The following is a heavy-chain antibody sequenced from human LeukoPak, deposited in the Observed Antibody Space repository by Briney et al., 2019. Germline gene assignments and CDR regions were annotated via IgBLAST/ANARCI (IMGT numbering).Heavy chain of an antibody. Sequence: ASVKVSCKASGGTFSRYAISWVRQAPGQGLEWMGRIIPIVGIVNYAQKFQGRVTITADKSTSTAYMELSSLRAEDTAVYYCAKTVNYYHSSGYYRGYFDYWGQGTLVTVSS. CDR2: IIPIVGIV. CDR1: GGTFSRYA. D-gene: IGHD3-22*01. V-gene: IGHV1-69*04. CDR3: AKTVNYYHSSGYYRGYFDY. J-gene: IGHJ4*02.